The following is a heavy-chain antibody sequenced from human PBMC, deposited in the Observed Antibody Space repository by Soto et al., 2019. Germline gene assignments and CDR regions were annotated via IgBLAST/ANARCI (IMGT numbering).Heavy chain of an antibody. Sequence: QVQLVESGGGVVQPGRSLRLSCAASGFTFSSYVMHWVRQAPGKGLEWVAVISYDGSNKYYADSVKGRFTISRDNSKNTPYLQMNSLRAEDTAVYYCARDQAVITISGGFDYWGQGTLVTVSS. J-gene: IGHJ4*02. CDR2: ISYDGSNK. D-gene: IGHD3-3*01. CDR3: ARDQAVITISGGFDY. CDR1: GFTFSSYV. V-gene: IGHV3-30-3*01.